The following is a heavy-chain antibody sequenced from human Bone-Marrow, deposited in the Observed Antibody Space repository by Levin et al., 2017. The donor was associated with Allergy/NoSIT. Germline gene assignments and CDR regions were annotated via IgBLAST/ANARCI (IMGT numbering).Heavy chain of an antibody. J-gene: IGHJ4*02. V-gene: IGHV4-30-4*01. D-gene: IGHD5-24*01. CDR3: ARERDGFFDY. Sequence: QTLSLTCAVSGDSITSGNYYWTWIRQPPGKGLEWIGYIYYSGTTYYTPSLKSRVAMSVDTSKNQFSLNLTSVTAADTAVYYCARERDGFFDYWGQGSLVTVSS. CDR2: IYYSGTT. CDR1: GDSITSGNYY.